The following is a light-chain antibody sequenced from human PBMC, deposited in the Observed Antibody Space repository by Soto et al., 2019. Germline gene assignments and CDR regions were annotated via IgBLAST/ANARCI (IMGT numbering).Light chain of an antibody. Sequence: DIQLTQSPSFLSASVGDGVTITCLASQGISSYLAWYQLKPGKAPKLLISTASSLQSGVPSRFSGSGSGTEFTLTISSLQPEDFATYYCQQLDSFPRTFGQGTKVDIK. V-gene: IGKV1-9*01. CDR2: TAS. CDR3: QQLDSFPRT. CDR1: QGISSY. J-gene: IGKJ1*01.